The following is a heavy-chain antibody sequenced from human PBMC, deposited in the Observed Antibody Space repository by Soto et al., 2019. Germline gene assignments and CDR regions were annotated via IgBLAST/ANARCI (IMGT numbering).Heavy chain of an antibody. CDR1: GFTFSTYA. V-gene: IGHV3-30*09. CDR2: ISSDGNDK. J-gene: IGHJ6*02. D-gene: IGHD2-2*01. Sequence: SLRLSCAASGFTFSTYAMHWARQAPGKGLEWVAIISSDGNDKYYADSLKGRFAISRDNSKNTLYLQINSLRDEDTAVFYCAKEVPAPSDHYYGLDVWGQGTTVTVSS. CDR3: AKEVPAPSDHYYGLDV.